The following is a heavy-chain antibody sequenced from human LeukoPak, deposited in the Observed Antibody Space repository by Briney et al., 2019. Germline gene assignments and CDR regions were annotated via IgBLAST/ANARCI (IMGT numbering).Heavy chain of an antibody. D-gene: IGHD3-10*01. V-gene: IGHV4-34*01. CDR3: ASEVAHVLLWFERFDP. J-gene: IGHJ5*02. CDR1: GGSFSGYY. CDR2: IYYSGST. Sequence: PSETLSLTCAVYGGSFSGYYWSWIRQPPGKGLEWIGSIYYSGSTYYNPSLKSRVTISVDTSKHQFSLKLSSVTAADTAVYYCASEVAHVLLWFERFDPWGQGTLVTVSS.